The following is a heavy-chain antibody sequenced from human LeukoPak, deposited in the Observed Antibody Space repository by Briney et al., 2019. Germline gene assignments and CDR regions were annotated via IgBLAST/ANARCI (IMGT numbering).Heavy chain of an antibody. CDR3: TRVFVGDEYSSSGY. D-gene: IGHD6-13*01. CDR1: GFTFSSYS. Sequence: GGSLRLSCAASGFTFSSYSMNWVRQAPGKGLEWVSRINSDGSSTTYADSVKGRFTISRDNAKNTLYLQMNSLKVEDTAVYYCTRVFVGDEYSSSGYWGQGTLVTVSS. J-gene: IGHJ4*02. CDR2: INSDGSST. V-gene: IGHV3-74*01.